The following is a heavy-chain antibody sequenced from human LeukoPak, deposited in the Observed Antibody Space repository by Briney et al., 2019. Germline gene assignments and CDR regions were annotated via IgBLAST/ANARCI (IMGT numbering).Heavy chain of an antibody. CDR2: INHSGST. V-gene: IGHV4-34*01. D-gene: IGHD1/OR15-1a*01. CDR1: GGSFSGYY. CDR3: ARPLLSGNNFVFDS. Sequence: SETLSLTCAVYGGSFSGYYWSWIRQPPGKGLKWIGEINHSGSTNYNPSLKSRVTISVDTSKNQFSLKLSSVTAADTAVYYCARPLLSGNNFVFDSWGQGTLVTVSS. J-gene: IGHJ4*02.